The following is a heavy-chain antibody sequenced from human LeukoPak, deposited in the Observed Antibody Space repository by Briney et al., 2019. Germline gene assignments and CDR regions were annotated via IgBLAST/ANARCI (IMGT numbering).Heavy chain of an antibody. J-gene: IGHJ1*01. CDR2: IYTSGST. Sequence: PSETLSLTCTVSGGSIGSYYWSWIRQPAGKGLEWIGRIYTSGSTNYNPSLKSRVTMSVDTSKNQFSLKLSSVTAADTAVYYCASQDIVVVSTSAEYFQHWGQGTLVTVSS. V-gene: IGHV4-4*07. CDR1: GGSIGSYY. CDR3: ASQDIVVVSTSAEYFQH. D-gene: IGHD2-2*01.